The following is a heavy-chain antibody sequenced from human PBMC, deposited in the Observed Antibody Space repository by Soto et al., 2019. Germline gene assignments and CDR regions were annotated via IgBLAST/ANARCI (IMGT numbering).Heavy chain of an antibody. D-gene: IGHD3-3*01. CDR3: AKAIFGVDGRAFHI. Sequence: EEQLLESGGGLVQPGGSLRLSCAATGFTFRNYDMSWVRQAPGEGLEWDSSVTTRGGSTDYAVSVMGRFTVSRDVSKNTVYLQMHIFKAEDTALSYCAKAIFGVDGRAFHIWGHGTMVTVSS. CDR2: VTTRGGST. J-gene: IGHJ3*02. V-gene: IGHV3-23*01. CDR1: GFTFRNYD.